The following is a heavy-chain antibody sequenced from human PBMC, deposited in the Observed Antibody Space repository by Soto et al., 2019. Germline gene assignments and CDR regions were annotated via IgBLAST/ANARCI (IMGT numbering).Heavy chain of an antibody. CDR2: VSAYNGNT. J-gene: IGHJ5*02. V-gene: IGHV1-18*04. CDR1: GYTFNTYG. CDR3: ATDTKVNWNDQGTWFDP. Sequence: QVQLVQSGAEVKKPGAAVKVSCKTSGYTFNTYGVTWVRQAPGQGLEWMGWVSAYNGNTNYPEKLQGRVNMIKDTSTSTAYMELRSLTYDDTAVYYCATDTKVNWNDQGTWFDPWGQGTLVTVSS. D-gene: IGHD1-1*01.